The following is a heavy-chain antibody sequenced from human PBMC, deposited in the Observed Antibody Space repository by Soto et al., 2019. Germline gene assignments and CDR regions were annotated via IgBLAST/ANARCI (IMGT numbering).Heavy chain of an antibody. CDR1: GGSFSGYY. CDR2: INHSGST. V-gene: IGHV4-34*01. D-gene: IGHD3-3*01. CDR3: ARGGLEWLLGSSFDY. Sequence: SETLSLTCAVYGGSFSGYYWSWIRQPPGKGLEWIGEINHSGSTNYNPSLKSRVTISVDTSKNQFSLKLSSVTAADTAVYYCARGGLEWLLGSSFDYWGQGTLVTVSS. J-gene: IGHJ4*02.